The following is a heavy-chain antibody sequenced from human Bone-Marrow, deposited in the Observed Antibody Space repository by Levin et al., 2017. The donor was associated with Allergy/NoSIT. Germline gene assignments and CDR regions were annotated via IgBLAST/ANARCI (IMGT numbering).Heavy chain of an antibody. D-gene: IGHD4-23*01. CDR3: ATVSPTTVGLADY. Sequence: GGSLRLSCAASGFTFSNYAMSWVRQAPGKGLEWVSAISGRSENTYYADSVKGRFTVSRDDSKNTLSLQMNNLRAEDTAVYYCATVSPTTVGLADYWGQGTLVTVSS. CDR2: ISGRSENT. CDR1: GFTFSNYA. V-gene: IGHV3-23*01. J-gene: IGHJ4*02.